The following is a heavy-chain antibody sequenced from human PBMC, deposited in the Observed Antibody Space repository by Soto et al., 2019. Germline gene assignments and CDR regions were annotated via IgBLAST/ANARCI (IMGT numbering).Heavy chain of an antibody. V-gene: IGHV3-21*01. Sequence: PGESLKISCAASGFTFSTSSLYWVRQAPGKGLEWVSSISSRSYTYYADSVKGRFTISRDNAKNSLYLQMNSLRAEDTAVYYCARAIGYAFDIWGQGTMVTVSS. D-gene: IGHD1-26*01. J-gene: IGHJ3*02. CDR3: ARAIGYAFDI. CDR2: ISSRSYT. CDR1: GFTFSTSS.